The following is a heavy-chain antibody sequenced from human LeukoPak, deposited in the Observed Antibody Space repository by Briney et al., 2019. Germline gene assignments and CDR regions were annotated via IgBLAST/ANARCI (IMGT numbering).Heavy chain of an antibody. CDR1: GFTFSSYA. CDR3: ARDDGYSYGFDY. CDR2: ITASGGNT. V-gene: IGHV3-23*01. Sequence: HPGGSLRLSCAASGFTFSSYAMSWVRQAPGKGLEWVSAITASGGNTYYADSVRGRFTISRDNSKNTLYLQVDSLRAEDTAVYYCARDDGYSYGFDYWGQGTLVTVSS. D-gene: IGHD5-18*01. J-gene: IGHJ4*02.